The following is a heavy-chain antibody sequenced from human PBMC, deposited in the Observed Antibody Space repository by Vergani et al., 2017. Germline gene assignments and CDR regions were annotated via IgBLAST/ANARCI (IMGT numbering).Heavy chain of an antibody. CDR1: GFTLEDYP. J-gene: IGHJ5*01. CDR2: VSGNGNKT. CDR3: AKSIRGGARGNFDS. Sequence: EVQLVESGGGLIQPGMSLRLPCAASGFTLEDYPMHGVRQASGKGLGGVAGVSGNGNKTAYADSVKGRFTISRDTVKNLLYLEMKSLRREDTALYYCAKSIRGGARGNFDSWGQGTLVSVSS. V-gene: IGHV3-9*01. D-gene: IGHD1-26*01.